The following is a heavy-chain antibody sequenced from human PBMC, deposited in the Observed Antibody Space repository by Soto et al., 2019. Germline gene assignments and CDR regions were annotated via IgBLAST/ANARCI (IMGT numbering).Heavy chain of an antibody. CDR1: GGSISSGGYY. CDR3: ARRAHAYYDILTFDP. J-gene: IGHJ5*02. Sequence: PSETLSLTCTVSGGSISSGGYYWSWIRQHPGTGLEWIGHISYSGSTYYNTSLKSRVTISVDTSRNQFSLKLSSVTAADTAVYYCARRAHAYYDILTFDPWGQGTLVTVSS. CDR2: ISYSGST. V-gene: IGHV4-31*03. D-gene: IGHD3-9*01.